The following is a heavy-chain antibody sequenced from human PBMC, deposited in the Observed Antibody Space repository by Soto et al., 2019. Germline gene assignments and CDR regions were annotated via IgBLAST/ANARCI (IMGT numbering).Heavy chain of an antibody. J-gene: IGHJ4*02. Sequence: QVQLVQSGAEVKKPGASVNVSCKASGHTFTVYYMHWVRQAPGQGLEWMGWINPKSGGTMYPQKFQGRVTMTWDTPISTADMALTRLRSDDTAGYYCARDLAKGGGSAGFDSWGQGTLVTVPS. V-gene: IGHV1-2*02. CDR1: GHTFTVYY. CDR2: INPKSGGT. D-gene: IGHD1-26*01. CDR3: ARDLAKGGGSAGFDS.